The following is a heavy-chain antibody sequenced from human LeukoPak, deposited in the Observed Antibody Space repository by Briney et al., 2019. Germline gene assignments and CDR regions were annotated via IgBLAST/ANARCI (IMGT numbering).Heavy chain of an antibody. CDR1: GHSIKHYY. Sequence: SDTLTLTCTLWGHSIKHYYWSWIRRPPGKGLEWIGYIHYSGRTIHNPSLKSRLTISVDTSKNQFSLMLSSVTAADTAVYYCSRCAAMDYDYFDYWGQGTLVTVSS. D-gene: IGHD5-18*01. CDR3: SRCAAMDYDYFDY. CDR2: IHYSGRT. V-gene: IGHV4-59*07. J-gene: IGHJ4*02.